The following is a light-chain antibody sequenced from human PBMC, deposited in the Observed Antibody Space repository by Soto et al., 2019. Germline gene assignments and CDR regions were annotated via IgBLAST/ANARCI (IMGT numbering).Light chain of an antibody. CDR3: QQDYNLPWT. CDR1: QSVSISY. J-gene: IGKJ1*01. V-gene: IGKV3D-7*01. Sequence: PGERVTLSCRASQSVSISYLTWYQQKPGQAPRLLIYGASTRATGIPARFSGSGSGTDFTLTISSLQPEDFAVYYCQQDYNLPWTFGQGTKVEIK. CDR2: GAS.